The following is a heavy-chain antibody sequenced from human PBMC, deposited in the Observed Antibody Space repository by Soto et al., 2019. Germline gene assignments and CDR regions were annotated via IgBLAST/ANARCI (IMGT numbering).Heavy chain of an antibody. J-gene: IGHJ4*02. D-gene: IGHD6-19*01. CDR1: GYTFTSYW. CDR3: ARQDGSALYYFDY. Sequence: PGESLKISCKGSGYTFTSYWIAWVRQMPGKGLEWMGIIYPGDSDTRYSPSFQGQVSISADKSISTAYLQWSSLKASDTAMYYCARQDGSALYYFDYWGQGTLVTVTS. CDR2: IYPGDSDT. V-gene: IGHV5-51*01.